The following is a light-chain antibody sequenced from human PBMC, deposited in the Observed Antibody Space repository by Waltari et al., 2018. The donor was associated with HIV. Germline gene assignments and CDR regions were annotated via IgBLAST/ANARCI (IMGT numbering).Light chain of an antibody. Sequence: SVLIPSASTSGTPGPRVHIPCSGSHSNIGRYHVYRYHPLPGTAPTLPIYENPQRPSGVPDRFSGSKSGTSASLAISGLRSEDEGDYYCAVWDDSLSGQVFGGGTKVTVL. CDR1: HSNIGRYH. CDR2: ENP. V-gene: IGLV1-47*01. J-gene: IGLJ3*02. CDR3: AVWDDSLSGQV.